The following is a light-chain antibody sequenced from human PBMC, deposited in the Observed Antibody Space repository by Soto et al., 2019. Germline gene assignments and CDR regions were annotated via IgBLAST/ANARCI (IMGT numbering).Light chain of an antibody. V-gene: IGLV1-44*01. Sequence: QSVLTQPPSASGTPGQRVTISCSGSSSNIGRNSVNWYQQLPGTAPKLLIYSNDQRPSGVPDRFSGSKSATSASLAISGLQSEDETDYYCAVWDDSLNGVVFGGGTKLTVL. CDR2: SND. CDR1: SSNIGRNS. J-gene: IGLJ2*01. CDR3: AVWDDSLNGVV.